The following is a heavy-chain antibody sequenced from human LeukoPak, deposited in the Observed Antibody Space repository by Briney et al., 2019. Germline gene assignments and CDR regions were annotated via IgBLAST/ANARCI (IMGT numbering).Heavy chain of an antibody. Sequence: ASVKVSCKASGGTFSSYAISWVRQAPGQGLEWMGIINPSGGSTSYAQKFQGRVTMTRDTSTSTVYMELSSLRSEDTAVYYCARDLERGATDYWGQGTLVTVSS. D-gene: IGHD1-26*01. CDR3: ARDLERGATDY. CDR1: GGTFSSYA. CDR2: INPSGGST. V-gene: IGHV1-46*01. J-gene: IGHJ4*02.